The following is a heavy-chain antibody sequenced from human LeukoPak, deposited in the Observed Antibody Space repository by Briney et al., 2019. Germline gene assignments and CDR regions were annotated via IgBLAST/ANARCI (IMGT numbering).Heavy chain of an antibody. V-gene: IGHV4-34*01. CDR2: INHSGST. D-gene: IGHD2-2*01. CDR3: ARISPPDIVVVPASDMDV. J-gene: IGHJ6*03. CDR1: GGSFSGYY. Sequence: RPSETLSLTCAVYGGSFSGYYWSWIRQPPGKGLEWVGEINHSGSTNYNPSLKSRVTISVDTSKNQFSLKLSSVTAADTAVYYCARISPPDIVVVPASDMDVWGKGTTVTVSS.